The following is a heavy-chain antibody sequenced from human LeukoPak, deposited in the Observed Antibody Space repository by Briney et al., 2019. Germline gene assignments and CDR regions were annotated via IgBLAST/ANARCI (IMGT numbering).Heavy chain of an antibody. Sequence: GGSLRLSCAASGFTVSSNYMSWVRQAPGKGLEWVSVIYSGGSTYYADSVKGRFTISRDNPKNTLYLQMNSLRAEDTAVYYCAKGKDWNYYFDYWGQGTLVTVSS. CDR1: GFTVSSNY. V-gene: IGHV3-53*05. CDR2: IYSGGST. J-gene: IGHJ4*02. D-gene: IGHD1-7*01. CDR3: AKGKDWNYYFDY.